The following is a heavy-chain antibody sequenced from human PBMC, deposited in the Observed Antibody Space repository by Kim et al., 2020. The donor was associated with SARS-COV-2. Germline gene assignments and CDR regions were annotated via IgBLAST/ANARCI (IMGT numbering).Heavy chain of an antibody. Sequence: DNVYAVSVNSRITINADTTKNQFSLQLNSVIPEDTAVYYCARGVGVRAVDYWGQGTLVTVSS. CDR2: DN. CDR3: ARGVGVRAVDY. D-gene: IGHD3-3*01. J-gene: IGHJ4*02. V-gene: IGHV6-1*01.